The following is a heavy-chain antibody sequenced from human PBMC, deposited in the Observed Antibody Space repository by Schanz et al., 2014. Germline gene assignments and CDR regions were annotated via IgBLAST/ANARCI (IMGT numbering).Heavy chain of an antibody. D-gene: IGHD6-13*01. V-gene: IGHV1-8*01. Sequence: QVQLVQSGAEVKKPGASVRLSCEASGYTFTRYDINWVRQATGQGLEWMGWMNSKTGNTGYAQRFQGRVTMTRNTSITTAYLELSSLRSGDTAVYYCARDGEAAAGCDYWGQGTLVTVSA. CDR2: MNSKTGNT. CDR1: GYTFTRYD. CDR3: ARDGEAAAGCDY. J-gene: IGHJ4*02.